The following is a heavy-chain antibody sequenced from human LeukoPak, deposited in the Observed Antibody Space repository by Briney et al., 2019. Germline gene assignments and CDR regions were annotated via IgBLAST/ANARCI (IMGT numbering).Heavy chain of an antibody. CDR3: ARESGYSYEDFGY. Sequence: PGGSLRLSCAASGFTFRIYSMNWVRQAPGKGLEWVSSISSSSNYIYYADSVKGRFTISRDNAKNSLYLQMNSLRVEDTAVYYCARESGYSYEDFGYWGQGTLVIVSS. D-gene: IGHD5-18*01. CDR1: GFTFRIYS. J-gene: IGHJ4*02. V-gene: IGHV3-21*01. CDR2: ISSSSNYI.